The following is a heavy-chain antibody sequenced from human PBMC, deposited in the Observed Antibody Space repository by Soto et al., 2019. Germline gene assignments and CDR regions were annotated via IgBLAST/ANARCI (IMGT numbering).Heavy chain of an antibody. V-gene: IGHV1-69*01. J-gene: IGHJ6*02. CDR2: IIPVFGLV. CDR1: GGTPSNSA. CDR3: AGGRIVVVGSRAYYGMDV. Sequence: QVHLLLQSGAEVKKPGSSVKVSCKASGGTPSNSAISWVRQAPGQALEWMGGIIPVFGLVKYAQNFQGRVTITEDESTNTAYMELSSLRPEDTAVYYCAGGRIVVVGSRAYYGMDVWGQGTTVTVSS. D-gene: IGHD3-22*01.